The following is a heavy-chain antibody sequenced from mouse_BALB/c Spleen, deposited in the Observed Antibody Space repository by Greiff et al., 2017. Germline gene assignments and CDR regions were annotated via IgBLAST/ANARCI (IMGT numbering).Heavy chain of an antibody. D-gene: IGHD1-1*01. CDR3: ARHRNYGSSLYYFDD. CDR2: ISSGGSYT. J-gene: IGHJ2*01. CDR1: GFTFSSYA. Sequence: EVQGVESGGGLVKPGGSLKLSCAASGFTFSSYAMSWVRQTPEKRLEWVATISSGGSYTYYPDSVKGRFTISRDNAKNTLYLQMSSLRSEDTAMYYCARHRNYGSSLYYFDDWGQGTTLTVSS. V-gene: IGHV5-9-3*01.